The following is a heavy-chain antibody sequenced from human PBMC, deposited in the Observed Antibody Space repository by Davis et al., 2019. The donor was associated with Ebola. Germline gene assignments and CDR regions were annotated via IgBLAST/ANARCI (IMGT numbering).Heavy chain of an antibody. Sequence: PSETLSLTCTVSGGSISSYYWSWIRQPPGKGLEWIGYIYYSGSTNYNPSLKSRVTISVDTSKNQFSLKLSSVTAAETAVYYCARDLLRWWFDPWGQGTLVTVSS. CDR3: ARDLLRWWFDP. CDR1: GGSISSYY. V-gene: IGHV4-59*01. J-gene: IGHJ5*02. CDR2: IYYSGST. D-gene: IGHD3-16*01.